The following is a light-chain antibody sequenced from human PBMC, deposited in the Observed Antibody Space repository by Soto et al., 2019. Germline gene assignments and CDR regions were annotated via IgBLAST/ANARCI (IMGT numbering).Light chain of an antibody. CDR1: SSNIGAIYD. CDR3: QCYDSGLSGWV. CDR2: ANS. J-gene: IGLJ3*02. Sequence: QSVLTQPPSVSGAPGQRVTISCTGSSSNIGAIYDVHWYQQLPGTAPKLLIYANSNRPSGVPDRLSGSKSGTSASLAITGLRAEDEADYYCQCYDSGLSGWVFGGGTKLTVL. V-gene: IGLV1-40*01.